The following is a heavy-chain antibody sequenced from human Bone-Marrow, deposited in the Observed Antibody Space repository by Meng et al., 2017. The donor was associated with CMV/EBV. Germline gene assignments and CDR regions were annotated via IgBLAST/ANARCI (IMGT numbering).Heavy chain of an antibody. V-gene: IGHV5-10-1*01. CDR2: IDPSDSYT. D-gene: IGHD3-16*01. CDR3: AILRDNWFDP. CDR1: GYCFTNYW. J-gene: IGHJ5*02. Sequence: IYCKGSGYCFTNYWISWVRQMPGKGLEWMGRIDPSDSYTNYSPSSQGQVTVSADKSISTAYLQWSSLKASDTAIYYCAILRDNWFDPWGQGTLVTVSS.